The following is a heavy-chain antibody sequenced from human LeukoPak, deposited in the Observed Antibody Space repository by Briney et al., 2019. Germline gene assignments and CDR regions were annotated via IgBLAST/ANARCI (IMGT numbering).Heavy chain of an antibody. J-gene: IGHJ4*02. CDR3: ARSKAYTNWPFDY. CDR1: GGSISSYY. CDR2: IYYSGST. V-gene: IGHV4-59*01. D-gene: IGHD1-1*01. Sequence: KTSETLSLTCTVSGGSISSYYWSWIRQPPGKGLEWIGYIYYSGSTNYNPSLKSRVTISVDTSKNQFSLKLSSVTAADTAVYYCARSKAYTNWPFDYWGQGTLVTVSS.